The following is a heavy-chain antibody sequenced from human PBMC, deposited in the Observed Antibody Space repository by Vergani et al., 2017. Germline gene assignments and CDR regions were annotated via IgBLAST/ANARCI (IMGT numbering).Heavy chain of an antibody. Sequence: QVQLQESGPGLVKPSETLSLTCAVYGYSISSGYYWGWIRQPPGKGLEWIGSIYHSGSTYYNPSLKSRVTISVDTSKNQFSLKLSSVTAADTAVYYCARGRGNYADLDYWGQGTLVTVSS. J-gene: IGHJ4*02. V-gene: IGHV4-38-2*01. D-gene: IGHD1-7*01. CDR2: IYHSGST. CDR1: GYSISSGYY. CDR3: ARGRGNYADLDY.